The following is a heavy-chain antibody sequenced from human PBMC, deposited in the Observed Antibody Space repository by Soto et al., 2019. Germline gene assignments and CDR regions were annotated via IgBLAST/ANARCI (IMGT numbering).Heavy chain of an antibody. CDR3: ARDNDRPQLGGNYYYILDV. CDR1: GGTFRNSA. Sequence: QVQLEQSGAEVKKPGSSVKVSCKASGGTFRNSAISWVRQAPGQGLEWMGGIMPIFRTPDYAQKFQGRVTITADEXTNTAYMEVSGLRSDDTAVYYCARDNDRPQLGGNYYYILDVWGHGTTVTVSS. D-gene: IGHD1-1*01. V-gene: IGHV1-69*12. CDR2: IMPIFRTP. J-gene: IGHJ6*02.